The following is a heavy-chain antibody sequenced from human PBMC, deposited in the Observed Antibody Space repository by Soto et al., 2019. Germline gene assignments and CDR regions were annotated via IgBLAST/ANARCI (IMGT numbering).Heavy chain of an antibody. J-gene: IGHJ6*02. CDR1: GGTFSSYA. Sequence: QVQLVQSGAEVKKPGSSVKVSCKASGGTFSSYAISWVRQAPGQGLEWMGGIIPIFGTANYAQKFQGRVTITADKSTSTAYMELSSLRSEDTAVYYCGGTRKGVAATRSYYGMDVWGQGTTVTVSS. CDR3: GGTRKGVAATRSYYGMDV. V-gene: IGHV1-69*06. D-gene: IGHD1-26*01. CDR2: IIPIFGTA.